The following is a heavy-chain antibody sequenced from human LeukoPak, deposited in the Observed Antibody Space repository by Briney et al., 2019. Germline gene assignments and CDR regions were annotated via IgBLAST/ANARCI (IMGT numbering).Heavy chain of an antibody. V-gene: IGHV4-59*08. J-gene: IGHJ4*02. CDR3: ARLYSGSSTYYFDY. CDR2: IYYSGST. D-gene: IGHD1-26*01. Sequence: SETLSLTCTVSGGSISSYYWSWIRQPPGKGLEWIGYIYYSGSTNYNPSPKSRVTISVDTSKNQFSLMLSSVTAADTAVYYCARLYSGSSTYYFDYWGQGTLVTVSS. CDR1: GGSISSYY.